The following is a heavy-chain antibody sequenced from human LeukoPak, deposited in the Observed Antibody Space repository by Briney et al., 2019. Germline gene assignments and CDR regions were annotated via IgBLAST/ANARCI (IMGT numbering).Heavy chain of an antibody. CDR2: ISGSGGST. Sequence: GGSLRLPCAASGFTFSSYAMSWVRQAPGKGLEWVSAISGSGGSTYYADSVKGRFTISRDNSKNTLYLQMNSLRAEDTAVYYCAKDPEVVVVAATPNYNWFDPWGQGTLVTVSS. J-gene: IGHJ5*02. V-gene: IGHV3-23*01. CDR3: AKDPEVVVVAATPNYNWFDP. D-gene: IGHD2-15*01. CDR1: GFTFSSYA.